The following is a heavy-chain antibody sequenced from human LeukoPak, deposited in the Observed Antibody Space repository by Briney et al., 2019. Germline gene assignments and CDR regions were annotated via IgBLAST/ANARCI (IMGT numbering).Heavy chain of an antibody. CDR3: ATYLENSSGWVQVTYFDY. Sequence: PGGSLRLSCAASGFTFSSYAISWVRQAPGKGLEWVSAISGSGGSTYYADSVKGRFTISRDNSKNTLYLQMNSLRAEDTAVYYCATYLENSSGWVQVTYFDYWGQGTLVTVSS. D-gene: IGHD6-19*01. CDR1: GFTFSSYA. J-gene: IGHJ4*02. CDR2: ISGSGGST. V-gene: IGHV3-23*01.